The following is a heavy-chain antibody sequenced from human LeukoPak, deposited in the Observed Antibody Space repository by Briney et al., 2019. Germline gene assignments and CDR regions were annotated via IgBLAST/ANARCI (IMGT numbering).Heavy chain of an antibody. CDR2: IYYSGSI. J-gene: IGHJ4*02. V-gene: IGHV4-39*01. CDR3: ASLRERSYYARGFDY. CDR1: GGSISSSSYY. D-gene: IGHD3-3*01. Sequence: PSETLSLTCTVSGGSISSSSYYWGWIRQPPGKGLEWIGSIYYSGSIYYNPSLKSRVTISVDTSKSQFSLKLSSVTAANTAVYYCASLRERSYYARGFDYWGQGTLVIVSS.